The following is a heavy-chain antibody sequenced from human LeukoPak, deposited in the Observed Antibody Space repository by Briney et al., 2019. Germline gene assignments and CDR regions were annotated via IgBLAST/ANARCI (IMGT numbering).Heavy chain of an antibody. Sequence: SETLSLTCAAYGGSFSTYYRSWIRQSPGKRLEWIAEINHRGDTNYNPSVKSRVTISVDTSKNQLSLKVRSVTAADTAVYYCARGPTISETPYFD. CDR1: GGSFSTYY. CDR2: INHRGDT. V-gene: IGHV4-34*01. CDR3: ARGPTISETPYFD. J-gene: IGHJ4*01. D-gene: IGHD4-23*01.